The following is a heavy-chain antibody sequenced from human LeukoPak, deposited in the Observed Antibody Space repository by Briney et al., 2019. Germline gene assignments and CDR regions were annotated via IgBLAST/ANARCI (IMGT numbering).Heavy chain of an antibody. J-gene: IGHJ4*02. CDR1: GGSISSGGYY. V-gene: IGHV4-31*03. CDR3: ASGGGSSGPGIYFDY. D-gene: IGHD3-22*01. CDR2: IYYSGST. Sequence: SQTLSLTCTVSGGSISSGGYYWSWIRQHPGKGLEWIGYIYYSGSTYYNPSLKSRVTISVDTSKNQFSLKLSSVTAADTAVYYCASGGGSSGPGIYFDYWGQGTLSPSPQ.